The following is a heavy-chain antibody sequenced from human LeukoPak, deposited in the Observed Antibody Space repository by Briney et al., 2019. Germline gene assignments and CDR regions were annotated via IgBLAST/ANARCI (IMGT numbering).Heavy chain of an antibody. Sequence: GGSLRLSCAASGFTVSSYMSWVRQAPGKGLEWVSVIYDGDNTNYADSVKGRFTISRDNAKNSLYLQMNSLRAEDTAVYYCASDPTVASSYWGQGTPVTVSS. D-gene: IGHD4-23*01. J-gene: IGHJ4*02. CDR2: IYDGDNT. V-gene: IGHV3-66*01. CDR3: ASDPTVASSY. CDR1: GFTVSSY.